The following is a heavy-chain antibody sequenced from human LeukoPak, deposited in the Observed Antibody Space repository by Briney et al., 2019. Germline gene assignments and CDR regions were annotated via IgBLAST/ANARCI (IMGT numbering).Heavy chain of an antibody. V-gene: IGHV1-18*04. Sequence: ASVKVSFKASGYIFTSYGISWVRQAPGQGLEWMGWINAYNGNTNYAQKLQGRVTMTTDTSTSTAHMELRSLRSDDTAVYYCARDYNWNVDYWGQGTLVTVSS. CDR3: ARDYNWNVDY. J-gene: IGHJ4*02. CDR1: GYIFTSYG. CDR2: INAYNGNT. D-gene: IGHD1-1*01.